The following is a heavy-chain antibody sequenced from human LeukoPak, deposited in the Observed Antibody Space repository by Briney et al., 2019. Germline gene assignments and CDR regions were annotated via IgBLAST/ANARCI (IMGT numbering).Heavy chain of an antibody. CDR2: IDKKDKGYATAT. Sequence: GGSPRLSCAASGFTFSGSAIHWVRQSSGKGLEWVGQIDKKDKGYATATAYAASVKGRFTISGDDSINTAYLQMKSLKTEDTALYYCTRDSGTYNWFDPWGQGTLVTVSS. J-gene: IGHJ5*02. CDR1: GFTFSGSA. V-gene: IGHV3-73*01. CDR3: TRDSGTYNWFDP. D-gene: IGHD1-26*01.